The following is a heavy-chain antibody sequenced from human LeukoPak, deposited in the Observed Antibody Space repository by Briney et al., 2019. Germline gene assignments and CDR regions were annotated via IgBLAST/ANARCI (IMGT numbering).Heavy chain of an antibody. V-gene: IGHV3-11*04. Sequence: GGSLRLSCAASGFTFSDYYMSWIRQAPGKGLEWVSYISSSGSTIYYADSVKGRFTISRDNAKNSLYLQMDSLRAEDTAVYYCARDVRYSSGWYLYYYYYMDVWGKGTTVTVSS. D-gene: IGHD6-19*01. J-gene: IGHJ6*03. CDR3: ARDVRYSSGWYLYYYYYMDV. CDR2: ISSSGSTI. CDR1: GFTFSDYY.